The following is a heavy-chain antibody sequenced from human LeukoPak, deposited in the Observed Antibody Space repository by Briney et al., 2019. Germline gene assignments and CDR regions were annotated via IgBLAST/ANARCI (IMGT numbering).Heavy chain of an antibody. CDR1: GGSISSYY. CDR3: ARRAGAYSHPYDY. D-gene: IGHD4/OR15-4a*01. Sequence: KPSETLSLTCTVSGGSISSYYWSWIRQPLGKGLEWIGEINHSGSTNYNPSLKSRVTISVDTSKNQFSLKLSSVTAADTAVYYCARRAGAYSHPYDYWGQGTLVTVSS. V-gene: IGHV4-34*01. J-gene: IGHJ4*02. CDR2: INHSGST.